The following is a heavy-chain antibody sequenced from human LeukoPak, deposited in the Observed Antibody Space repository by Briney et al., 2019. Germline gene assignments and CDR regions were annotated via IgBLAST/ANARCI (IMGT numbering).Heavy chain of an antibody. CDR3: ARVRGSSCSSASCYSNPYYYYYYYMDV. Sequence: SETLSLTCTVSGYSISSTYCWGWIRQPPGKGLEWIGRVCHSGSTYYNPSLKSRVSISVDASQNQFSLKLSSLTAADTAVYYCARVRGSSCSSASCYSNPYYYYYYYMDVWGKGTTVTVSS. CDR1: GYSISSTYC. J-gene: IGHJ6*03. V-gene: IGHV4-38-2*02. D-gene: IGHD2-2*01. CDR2: VCHSGST.